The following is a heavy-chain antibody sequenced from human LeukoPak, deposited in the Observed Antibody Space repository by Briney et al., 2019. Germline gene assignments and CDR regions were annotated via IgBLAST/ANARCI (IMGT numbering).Heavy chain of an antibody. D-gene: IGHD3-10*01. V-gene: IGHV3-66*01. CDR1: GITFSSYA. CDR3: ARASRYYYLDY. J-gene: IGHJ4*02. CDR2: IYSGGST. Sequence: GGSLRLSCAASGITFSSYAMSWVRQAPGKGLEWVSVIYSGGSTYYADSVKGRFTISRDNSKNTLYLQMNSLRAEDTAVYYCARASRYYYLDYWGQGTLVTVSS.